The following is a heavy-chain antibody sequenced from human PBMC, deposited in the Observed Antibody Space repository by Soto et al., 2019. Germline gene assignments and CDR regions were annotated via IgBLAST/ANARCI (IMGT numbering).Heavy chain of an antibody. V-gene: IGHV1-69*01. Sequence: QVQLVQSGAEVKKPGSSVKVSCKASGGTFSSYAISWVRQAPAQGLEWMGGIIPIFGTANYAQKFQGRVTITADESTSTAYMELSSVRSEDRAVYYCAGERVLYSGSPNPGDCWGQGTLVTVSS. CDR2: IIPIFGTA. CDR1: GGTFSSYA. CDR3: AGERVLYSGSPNPGDC. D-gene: IGHD6-6*01. J-gene: IGHJ4*02.